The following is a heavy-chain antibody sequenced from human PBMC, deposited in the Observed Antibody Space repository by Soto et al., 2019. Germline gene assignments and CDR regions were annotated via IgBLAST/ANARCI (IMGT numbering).Heavy chain of an antibody. CDR2: IYYSESPSY. CDR3: ARGWFWSGSFNWSDS. CDR1: GDSISKYY. D-gene: IGHD3-3*01. Sequence: SETLSLTCTVSGDSISKYYWSWIRQPPGKGLEWIGYIYYSESPSYSETTSYNPSLKSRVTISVDTANNQFSLRLTSVTAADTAVYYCARGWFWSGSFNWSDSWCQGTLVTVS. V-gene: IGHV4-59*05. J-gene: IGHJ5*01.